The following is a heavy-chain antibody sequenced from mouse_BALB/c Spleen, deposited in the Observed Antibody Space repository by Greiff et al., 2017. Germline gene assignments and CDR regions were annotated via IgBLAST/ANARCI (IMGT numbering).Heavy chain of an antibody. CDR2: INPSSGYT. V-gene: IGHV1-4*02. D-gene: IGHD2-3*01. CDR1: GYTFTSYT. Sequence: QVQLQQSAAELARPGASVKMSCKASGYTFTSYTMHWVKQRPGQGLEWIGYINPSSGYTEYNQKFKDKTTLTADKSSSTAYMQLSSLTSEDSAVYYCARGLLYWYFDGWGAGTTVTVSS. CDR3: ARGLLYWYFDG. J-gene: IGHJ1*01.